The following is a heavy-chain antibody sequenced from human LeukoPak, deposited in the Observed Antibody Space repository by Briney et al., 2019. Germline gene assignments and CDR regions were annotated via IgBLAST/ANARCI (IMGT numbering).Heavy chain of an antibody. V-gene: IGHV3-53*01. Sequence: PGGSLRLSCAASGFTVSTNYMAWVRQPPGKGPEWVSVIFGGGGTYYAGSVRGRFTISRDDSQNTLFLQMNSLRAEDTAVYYCASWPGAWYGEDYWGQGTRVTVSS. D-gene: IGHD3-10*01. CDR2: IFGGGGT. J-gene: IGHJ4*02. CDR1: GFTVSTNY. CDR3: ASWPGAWYGEDY.